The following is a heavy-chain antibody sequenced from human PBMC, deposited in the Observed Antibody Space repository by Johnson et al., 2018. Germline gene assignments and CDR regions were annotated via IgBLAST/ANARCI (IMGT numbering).Heavy chain of an antibody. CDR2: RNTNSCNT. CDR3: AGGLIGSTSSLFHH. D-gene: IGHD2-2*01. J-gene: IGHJ1*01. V-gene: IGHV1-8*01. CDR1: GYTFTSHD. Sequence: QVQLVQSGAEVKKPGASVKVSCKDSGYTFTSHDINGGRPATGQGLEWMGCRNTNSCNTVYAQKVQGRVTMTRNPSISTAYMELRSLRSEDTAVYYCAGGLIGSTSSLFHHWGQGTPVTVSS.